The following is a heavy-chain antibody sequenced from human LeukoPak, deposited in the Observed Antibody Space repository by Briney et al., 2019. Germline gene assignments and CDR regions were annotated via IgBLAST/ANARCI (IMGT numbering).Heavy chain of an antibody. V-gene: IGHV4-59*08. CDR1: VASIRDSC. Sequence: SETLSLTCSLSVASIRDSCWTWIRQPPGKPLERIGYIYYTGDNDYNPSLKSRVTMSVDTSKSHLSLKLTSVTAADTAVYYCARFTARAREIDYWGQGILVTVSS. CDR2: IYYTGDN. J-gene: IGHJ4*02. D-gene: IGHD6-6*01. CDR3: ARFTARAREIDY.